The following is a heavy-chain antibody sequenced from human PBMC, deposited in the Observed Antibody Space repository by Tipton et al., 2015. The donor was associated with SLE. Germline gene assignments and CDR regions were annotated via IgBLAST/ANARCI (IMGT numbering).Heavy chain of an antibody. V-gene: IGHV4-34*12. Sequence: TLSLTCAVYGGSFSGSYWSWIRQSPGKGLEWIGEVFPGGPTNYNPSLKSRVTISVDTSKNQFSLKLSSVTAADTAVYYCARVKNYDFWSGWAAFDIWGQGTMVTVSS. J-gene: IGHJ3*02. D-gene: IGHD3-3*01. CDR3: ARVKNYDFWSGWAAFDI. CDR2: VFPGGPT. CDR1: GGSFSGSY.